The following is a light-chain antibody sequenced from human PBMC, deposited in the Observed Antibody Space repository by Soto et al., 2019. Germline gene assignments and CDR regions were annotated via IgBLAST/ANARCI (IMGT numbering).Light chain of an antibody. Sequence: DIVLTQSPVTLSLSPVERATLSCRASQTVSSSYLAWYQQKPGQAPRLLIYGASTRAAGIPDRFSGSGSGTDFTLTISRLEPEDFAVYYCQQYGDSPLTFGQGTKVDIK. CDR1: QTVSSSY. CDR2: GAS. V-gene: IGKV3-20*01. CDR3: QQYGDSPLT. J-gene: IGKJ1*01.